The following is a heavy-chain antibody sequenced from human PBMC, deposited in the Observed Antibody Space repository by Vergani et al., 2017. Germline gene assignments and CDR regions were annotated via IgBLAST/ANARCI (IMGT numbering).Heavy chain of an antibody. D-gene: IGHD6-19*01. CDR2: IYYSGGT. J-gene: IGHJ3*02. CDR1: GGSISSGGYY. V-gene: IGHV4-31*03. CDR3: ARGLRSSGWYHRGAFDI. Sequence: QVQLQESGPGLVKPSQTLSLICTVAGGSISSGGYYWSWIRQHPGKGLEWIGYIYYSGGTYYNPSLKRRVTISVDTSKNQFSLKLSAVTAADTAVYYCARGLRSSGWYHRGAFDIWGQGTMVTVSS.